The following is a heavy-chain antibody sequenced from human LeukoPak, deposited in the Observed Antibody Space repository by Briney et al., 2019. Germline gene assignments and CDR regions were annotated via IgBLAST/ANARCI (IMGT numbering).Heavy chain of an antibody. CDR1: GFTFSSYG. J-gene: IGHJ4*02. CDR2: IRYDGSNK. CDR3: ANLKGEILGYCSSTSCSEDY. Sequence: GGSLRLSCAASGFTFSSYGMHWVRQAPGKGLEWVAFIRYDGSNKYYADSVKGRFTISRDNSKNTLYLQMNSLRAEDTAVYYCANLKGEILGYCSSTSCSEDYWGQGTLVTVSS. V-gene: IGHV3-30*02. D-gene: IGHD2-2*01.